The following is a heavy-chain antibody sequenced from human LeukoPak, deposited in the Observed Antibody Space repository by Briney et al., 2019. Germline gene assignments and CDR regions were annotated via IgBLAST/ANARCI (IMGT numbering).Heavy chain of an antibody. V-gene: IGHV3-30*03. CDR3: ARDNYDSSGYFFSSNWYFDL. CDR2: ISYDGSNK. CDR1: GFTFSSYS. D-gene: IGHD3-22*01. J-gene: IGHJ2*01. Sequence: GGSLRLSCAASGFTFSSYSMNWVRQAPGKGLEWVAVISYDGSNKYYADSVKGRFTISRDNSKNTLYLQMNSLRAEDTAVYYCARDNYDSSGYFFSSNWYFDLWGRGTLVTVSS.